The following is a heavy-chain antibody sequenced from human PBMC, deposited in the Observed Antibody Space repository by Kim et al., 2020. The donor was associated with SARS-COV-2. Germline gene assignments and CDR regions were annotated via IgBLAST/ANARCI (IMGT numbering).Heavy chain of an antibody. CDR2: ISSSSSYI. J-gene: IGHJ2*01. D-gene: IGHD5-18*01. Sequence: GGSLRLSCAASGFTFSSYSMNWVRQAPGKGLEWVSSISSSSSYIYYADSVKGRFTISRDNAKNSLYLQMNSLRAEDTAVYYCARAGGNTAYVGGYFDLWGRGTLVTVSS. CDR1: GFTFSSYS. V-gene: IGHV3-21*01. CDR3: ARAGGNTAYVGGYFDL.